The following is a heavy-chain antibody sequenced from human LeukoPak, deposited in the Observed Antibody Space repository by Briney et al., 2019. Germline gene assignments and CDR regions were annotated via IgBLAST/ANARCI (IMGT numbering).Heavy chain of an antibody. V-gene: IGHV4-34*01. CDR3: ARGKPTPADDAFDI. Sequence: SETLSLTCAVYGGSFRGYYWSWIRQPPGKGLEWIGEINHSGSTNYNPSLKSRVTISVDTSKNQFSLKLSSVTAADTAVYYCARGKPTPADDAFDIWGQGTMVTVSS. CDR2: INHSGST. J-gene: IGHJ3*02. CDR1: GGSFRGYY.